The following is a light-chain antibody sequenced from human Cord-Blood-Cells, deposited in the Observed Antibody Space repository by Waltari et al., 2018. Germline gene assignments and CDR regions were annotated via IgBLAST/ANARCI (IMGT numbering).Light chain of an antibody. V-gene: IGKV1-33*01. J-gene: IGKJ3*01. CDR3: QQYDKLPT. Sequence: DIQMTQSPSSLSASVGDRVTITCQASQDISNYLNWYQQKPGKAPKLLIYDASNLETGVPSRFSGSGSGTDFTFTISSLQPEDIATYYCQQYDKLPTFGPGTKVDIK. CDR2: DAS. CDR1: QDISNY.